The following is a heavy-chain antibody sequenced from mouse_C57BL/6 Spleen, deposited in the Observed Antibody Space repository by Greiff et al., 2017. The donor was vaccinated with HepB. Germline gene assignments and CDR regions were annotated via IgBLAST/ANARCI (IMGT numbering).Heavy chain of an antibody. CDR3: ARGNYDYDVGYFDY. J-gene: IGHJ2*01. D-gene: IGHD2-4*01. V-gene: IGHV5-4*03. CDR1: GFTFSSYA. Sequence: EVMLVESGGGLVKPGGSLKLSCAASGFTFSSYAMSWVRQTPEKRLEWVATISDGGSYTYYPDNVKGRFTISRDNAKNNLYLQMSHLKSEDTAMYYCARGNYDYDVGYFDYWGQGTTLTVSS. CDR2: ISDGGSYT.